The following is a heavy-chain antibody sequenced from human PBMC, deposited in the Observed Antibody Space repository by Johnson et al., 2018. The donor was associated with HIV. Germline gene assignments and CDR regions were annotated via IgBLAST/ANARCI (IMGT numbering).Heavy chain of an antibody. CDR3: ARYYDYVWGNPATHDAFDI. Sequence: VQLVESGGGVVRPGGSLRLSCAASGFTFDDYGMSWIRQAPGKGLEWISYISGTSTRASTIYYADSVKGRFTISRDNSKNTLYLQMNSLRAEDTAVYYCARYYDYVWGNPATHDAFDIWGQGTMVTVSS. CDR2: ISGTSTRASTI. V-gene: IGHV3-48*01. D-gene: IGHD3-16*01. CDR1: GFTFDDYG. J-gene: IGHJ3*02.